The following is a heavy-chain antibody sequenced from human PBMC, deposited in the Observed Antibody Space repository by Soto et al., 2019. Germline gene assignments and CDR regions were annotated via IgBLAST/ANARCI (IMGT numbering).Heavy chain of an antibody. V-gene: IGHV1-69*13. CDR1: GGTFSSYA. CDR2: IIPIFGTA. CDR3: ARTGGIYCSSTSCPNWFDP. D-gene: IGHD2-2*01. J-gene: IGHJ5*02. Sequence: GPPVKVSCKASGGTFSSYAISWVRQAPGQGLEWMGGIIPIFGTANYAQKFQGRVTITADESTSTAYMELSSLRSEDTAVYYCARTGGIYCSSTSCPNWFDPWGQGTLVTVSS.